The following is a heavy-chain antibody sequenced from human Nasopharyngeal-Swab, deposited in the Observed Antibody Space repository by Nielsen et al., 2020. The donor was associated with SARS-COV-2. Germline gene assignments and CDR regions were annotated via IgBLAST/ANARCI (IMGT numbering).Heavy chain of an antibody. Sequence: ASVKVSCKASGYTFTSYDINWVRQATGQGLEWMGWMNPNSGNTGYAQKFQGRVTMTRNTSISTAYMELSSLRSEDTAVYYCARTDILTGYYYPPTLGLWGQGTLVTVSS. CDR3: ARTDILTGYYYPPTLGL. V-gene: IGHV1-8*01. CDR2: MNPNSGNT. CDR1: GYTFTSYD. D-gene: IGHD3-9*01. J-gene: IGHJ4*02.